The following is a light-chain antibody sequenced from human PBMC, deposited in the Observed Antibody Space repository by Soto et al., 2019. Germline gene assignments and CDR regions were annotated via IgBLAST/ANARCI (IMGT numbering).Light chain of an antibody. Sequence: DIVLTQSPGSLSLSPGERVTLSCRASQSVSNRYLAWYQHRPGQAPRLLIRGTSSRASGVQDRFSASGAGTDFILTISRVEPEDFAIYYCQQYGSSITFGGGTKVEIK. V-gene: IGKV3-20*01. J-gene: IGKJ4*01. CDR3: QQYGSSIT. CDR1: QSVSNRY. CDR2: GTS.